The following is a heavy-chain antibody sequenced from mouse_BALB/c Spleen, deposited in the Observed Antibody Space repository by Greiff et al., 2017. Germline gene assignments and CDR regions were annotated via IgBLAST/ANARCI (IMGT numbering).Heavy chain of an antibody. Sequence: QVQLQQSGAELAKPGASVKMSCKASGYTFTSYWMHWVKQRPGQGLEWIGYINPSTGYTEYNQKFKDKATLTADKSSSTAYMQLSSLTSEDSAVYYCARSQYGNPAWFAYWGQGTLVTVSA. CDR1: GYTFTSYW. J-gene: IGHJ3*01. CDR2: INPSTGYT. D-gene: IGHD2-10*02. V-gene: IGHV1-7*01. CDR3: ARSQYGNPAWFAY.